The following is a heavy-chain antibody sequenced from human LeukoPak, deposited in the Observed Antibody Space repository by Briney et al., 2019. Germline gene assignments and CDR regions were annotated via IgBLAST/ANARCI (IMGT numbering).Heavy chain of an antibody. CDR1: GFTFSSYA. CDR3: AKDRSRSASLWFGRSNWFDP. D-gene: IGHD3-10*01. Sequence: GGSLRLSCAASGFTFSSYAMSWVRQAPGKGLEWVSAISGSGGSTYYADSVKGRFTISRDNSKNTLYLQMNSLRAEDTAVYYCAKDRSRSASLWFGRSNWFDPWGQGTLVTVSS. CDR2: ISGSGGST. J-gene: IGHJ5*02. V-gene: IGHV3-23*01.